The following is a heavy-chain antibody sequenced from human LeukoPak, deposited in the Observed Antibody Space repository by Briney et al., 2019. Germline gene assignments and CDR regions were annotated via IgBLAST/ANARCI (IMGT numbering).Heavy chain of an antibody. J-gene: IGHJ4*02. D-gene: IGHD3-16*02. CDR1: GFTFSSYW. V-gene: IGHV3-7*01. Sequence: GSLRLSCAASGFTFSSYWMSWVRQAPGKGLEWVANIKQDGSEKYYVDSVKGRFTISRDNAKNSLYLQMNSLRAEDTAVYYCARDGHDYIWGSYLNWGQGTLVTVSS. CDR3: ARDGHDYIWGSYLN. CDR2: IKQDGSEK.